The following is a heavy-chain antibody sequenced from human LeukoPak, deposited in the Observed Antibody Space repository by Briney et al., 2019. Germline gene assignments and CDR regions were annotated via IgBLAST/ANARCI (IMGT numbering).Heavy chain of an antibody. CDR1: GYTFTSYG. CDR2: ISAYNGNT. Sequence: ASVKVSCKASGYTFTSYGISWVRQAPGQGLEWMGWISAYNGNTNYAQKLQGRVTMTTDTSTSTAYMELRSLRSDDTAVYYCARARWFGELLDYCYYGMDVWGKGTTVTVSS. V-gene: IGHV1-18*04. CDR3: ARARWFGELLDYCYYGMDV. D-gene: IGHD3-10*01. J-gene: IGHJ6*04.